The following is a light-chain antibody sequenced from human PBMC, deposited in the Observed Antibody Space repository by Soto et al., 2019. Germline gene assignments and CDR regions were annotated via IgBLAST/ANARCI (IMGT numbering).Light chain of an antibody. V-gene: IGLV2-8*01. CDR3: SSNVVGNNLKM. Sequence: QSALTQPPSASGSPGQSVTISCTGTYSDVGGSNYVSWYQQHPGKAPKLVIYEVIQRPSGVPDRFSGSRSGNTASLTVSRLQAEDEADYYCSSNVVGNNLKMFGGGTKLTVL. CDR2: EVI. CDR1: YSDVGGSNY. J-gene: IGLJ3*02.